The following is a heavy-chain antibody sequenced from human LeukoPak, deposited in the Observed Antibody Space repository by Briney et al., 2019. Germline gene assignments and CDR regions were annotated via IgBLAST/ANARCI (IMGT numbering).Heavy chain of an antibody. D-gene: IGHD4-17*01. CDR2: IYYSGST. CDR1: GGSFSGYY. V-gene: IGHV4-34*01. J-gene: IGHJ4*02. Sequence: SETLSLTCAVYGGSFSGYYWSWIRQPPGKGLEWIGSIYYSGSTYYNPSLKSRVTISVDTSKNQFSLKLSSVTAADTAVYYCARRYGDYVTYFDYWGQGTLVTVSS. CDR3: ARRYGDYVTYFDY.